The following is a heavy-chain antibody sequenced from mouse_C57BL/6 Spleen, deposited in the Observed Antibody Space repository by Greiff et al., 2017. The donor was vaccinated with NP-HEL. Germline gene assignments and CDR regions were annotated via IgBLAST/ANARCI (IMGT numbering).Heavy chain of an antibody. J-gene: IGHJ2*01. CDR1: GFTFSSYG. Sequence: EVKLVESGGDLVKPGGSQKLSRAASGFTFSSYGMSWVCQSPDKRVVWGATISSGGSYILSPVRVKGGITICRDKAHHTLHPHMSSLKSEDTAMYYCARPPIDTIVAQYYFDDWGQGTTLTVSS. CDR2: ISSGGSYI. D-gene: IGHD1-1*01. CDR3: ARPPIDTIVAQYYFDD. V-gene: IGHV5-6*01.